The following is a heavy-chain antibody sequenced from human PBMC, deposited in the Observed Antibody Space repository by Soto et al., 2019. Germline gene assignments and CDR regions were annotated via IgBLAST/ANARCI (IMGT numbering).Heavy chain of an antibody. V-gene: IGHV4-39*01. Sequence: SETLSLTCAVSGGSIGTSAYYWGWIRQAPGKGLEWIGSINHSGNTYLSPSLKDRVTMSVDTSKNSFSLKLRSATAADTGLYYCSRRAPEGFGPWGQGTLVTVSS. J-gene: IGHJ5*02. CDR1: GGSIGTSAYY. CDR2: INHSGNT. CDR3: SRRAPEGFGP.